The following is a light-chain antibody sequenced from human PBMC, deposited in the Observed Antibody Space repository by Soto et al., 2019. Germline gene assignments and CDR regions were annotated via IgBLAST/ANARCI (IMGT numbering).Light chain of an antibody. CDR3: SLYTSSRSLV. V-gene: IGLV2-14*01. CDR2: EVN. J-gene: IGLJ2*01. Sequence: QSALTQPASVSGSPGQSITISCAGVSSDVGGYKYVSWYQQHPGKAPKLMIFEVNNRPSVVSSRFSGSESGNTASLTISDLQAEDEAAYYCSLYTSSRSLVFGGGTKLTVL. CDR1: SSDVGGYKY.